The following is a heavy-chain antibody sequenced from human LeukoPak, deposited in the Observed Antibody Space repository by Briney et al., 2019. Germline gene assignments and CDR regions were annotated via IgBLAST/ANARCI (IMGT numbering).Heavy chain of an antibody. D-gene: IGHD5-12*01. Sequence: ASVKVSCKASGYTFTSYDTNWVRQATGQGLEWMGWMNPNSGNTGYAQKFQGRVTMTRNTSISTAYMELSSLRSEDTAVYYCARDGGYGDQYYFDYWGQGTLVTVSS. CDR2: MNPNSGNT. CDR1: GYTFTSYD. J-gene: IGHJ4*02. V-gene: IGHV1-8*01. CDR3: ARDGGYGDQYYFDY.